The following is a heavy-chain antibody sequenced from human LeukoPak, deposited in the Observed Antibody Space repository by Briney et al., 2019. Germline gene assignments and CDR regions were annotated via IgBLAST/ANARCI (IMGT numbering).Heavy chain of an antibody. D-gene: IGHD3-22*01. V-gene: IGHV3-33*01. J-gene: IGHJ4*02. Sequence: PGRSLRLSCAASGFTFSSYGMHWVRQAPGKGLEWVAVIWYDGSNKYYADSVKGRFTISRDNSRNTLYLQMNSLRAEDTAVYYCARDTYYYDSSGYEFDYWGQGTLVTVSS. CDR3: ARDTYYYDSSGYEFDY. CDR2: IWYDGSNK. CDR1: GFTFSSYG.